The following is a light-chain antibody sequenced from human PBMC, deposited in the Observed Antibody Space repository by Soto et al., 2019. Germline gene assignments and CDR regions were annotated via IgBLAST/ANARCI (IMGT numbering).Light chain of an antibody. V-gene: IGLV1-51*01. CDR3: GTWDRSLSAVV. CDR1: SSNIGNNY. CDR2: DNN. Sequence: QSWLTQPPPVSAAPGQKVTISCSGSSSNIGNNYVSWYQQLPGTAPKLLIYDNNKRPSGIPDRFSGSKSGTSATLGITGLQTGDEAAYYCGTWDRSLSAVVFGSGTQVTVL. J-gene: IGLJ1*01.